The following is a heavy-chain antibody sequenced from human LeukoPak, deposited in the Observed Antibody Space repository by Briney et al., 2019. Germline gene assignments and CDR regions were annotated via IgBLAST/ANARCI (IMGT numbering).Heavy chain of an antibody. CDR2: IYTSGST. D-gene: IGHD3-9*01. Sequence: SQTLSLTCTVSGDSISSGSFYWSWIRQAAGKGLEWIGRIYTSGSTNYNPSLKSRVTISVDTSKNQFSLKLSSVTAADTAVYYCARVKYYDILTGYYAFDIWGQGTMVTVSS. CDR1: GDSISSGSFY. CDR3: ARVKYYDILTGYYAFDI. V-gene: IGHV4-61*02. J-gene: IGHJ3*02.